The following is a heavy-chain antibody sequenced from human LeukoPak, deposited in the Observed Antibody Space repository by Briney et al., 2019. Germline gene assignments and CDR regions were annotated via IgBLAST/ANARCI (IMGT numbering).Heavy chain of an antibody. Sequence: SETLSLTCTVSGGSISSYYWSWIRQPPGKGLEWIGYIYYSGSTNYNPSLKSRVTISVDTSKNQFSLKLSSVTAADTAVYYFARRSSIMGSYLYYFDYWGQGTLVTVSS. V-gene: IGHV4-59*01. D-gene: IGHD1-26*01. CDR2: IYYSGST. J-gene: IGHJ4*02. CDR1: GGSISSYY. CDR3: ARRSSIMGSYLYYFDY.